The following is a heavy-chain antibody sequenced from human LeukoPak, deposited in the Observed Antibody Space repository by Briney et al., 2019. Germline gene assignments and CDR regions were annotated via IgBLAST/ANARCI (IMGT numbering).Heavy chain of an antibody. D-gene: IGHD6-13*01. CDR1: GYTFTGYY. V-gene: IGHV1-2*02. CDR3: ARVRAWSQQLVPDY. CDR2: INPNSGGT. Sequence: ASVKVSCKASGYTFTGYYMHWVRQAPGQGLEWMGWINPNSGGTNYAQKLQGRVTMTTDTSTSTAYMELRSLRSDDTAVYYCARVRAWSQQLVPDYWGQGTLVTVSS. J-gene: IGHJ4*02.